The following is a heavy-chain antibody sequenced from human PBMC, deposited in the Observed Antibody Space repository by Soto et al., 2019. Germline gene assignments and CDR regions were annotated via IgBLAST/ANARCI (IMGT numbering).Heavy chain of an antibody. J-gene: IGHJ4*02. CDR3: SRIRTSMIVVVSDY. V-gene: IGHV3-49*03. D-gene: IGHD3-22*01. CDR1: GFTFGDYA. CDR2: IRSKTFGGTT. Sequence: GGSLRLSCTASGFTFGDYAMSWFRQAPGKGLEWVGFIRSKTFGGTTEYAAAVKGRFIISRDDSKSIAYLQMDSLKTEDTAVYYCSRIRTSMIVVVSDYWGQGTLVTVSS.